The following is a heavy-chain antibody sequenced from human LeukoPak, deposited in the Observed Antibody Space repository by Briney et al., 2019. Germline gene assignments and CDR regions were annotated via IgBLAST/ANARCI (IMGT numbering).Heavy chain of an antibody. CDR2: ITGNGGGT. CDR1: GLTFSVAG. V-gene: IGHV3-23*01. Sequence: GGSLRLSCAASGLTFSVAGMHWVRQAPGKGLEWVSAITGNGGGTYYADSVKGRFTISRDNSKSTLYLQMNRLRAEDTAIYYCAKRSCSGTTCYPLDYWGQGTLVTVSS. D-gene: IGHD6-19*01. J-gene: IGHJ4*02. CDR3: AKRSCSGTTCYPLDY.